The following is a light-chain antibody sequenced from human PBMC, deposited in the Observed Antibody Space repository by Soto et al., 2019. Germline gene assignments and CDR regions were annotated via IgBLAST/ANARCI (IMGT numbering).Light chain of an antibody. V-gene: IGLV2-14*03. J-gene: IGLJ2*01. CDR2: DVS. Sequence: QSALTQPASVSGSPGQSITISCTGTSSDVGGYNHVSWYQQHPGKAPKLMIYDVSNRPSGVSNRFSASKSDNTASLTISGLQAEDEADYYCSSYTSSSALVVFGGGTKLTVL. CDR3: SSYTSSSALVV. CDR1: SSDVGGYNH.